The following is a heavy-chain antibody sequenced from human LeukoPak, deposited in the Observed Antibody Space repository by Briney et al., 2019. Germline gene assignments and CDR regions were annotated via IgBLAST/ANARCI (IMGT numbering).Heavy chain of an antibody. CDR2: ISYDGSNK. V-gene: IGHV3-30-3*01. CDR3: ARDRIEGSPSFDY. J-gene: IGHJ4*02. CDR1: GFTFSSYA. Sequence: GRSLRLSCAASGFTFSSYAMHWVRQAPGKGLEWVAVISYDGSNKYYADSVKGRFTISRDNSKNTLYLQMNSLRAEDTAVYYCARDRIEGSPSFDYWGQGTLVTVSS. D-gene: IGHD2/OR15-2a*01.